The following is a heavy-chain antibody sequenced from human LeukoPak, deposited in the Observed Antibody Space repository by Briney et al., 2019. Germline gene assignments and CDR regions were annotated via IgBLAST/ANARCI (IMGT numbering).Heavy chain of an antibody. CDR2: IIPILGIA. V-gene: IGHV1-69*04. CDR3: AREGYCSGGSCYYGFDP. CDR1: GGTFSSYA. D-gene: IGHD2-15*01. Sequence: ASVKVSCKASGGTFSSYAISWVRQAPGQGLEWMGRIIPILGIANYAQKFQGRVTITADKSTSTAYMELSSLRSEDTAVCYCAREGYCSGGSCYYGFDPWGQGTLVTVSS. J-gene: IGHJ5*02.